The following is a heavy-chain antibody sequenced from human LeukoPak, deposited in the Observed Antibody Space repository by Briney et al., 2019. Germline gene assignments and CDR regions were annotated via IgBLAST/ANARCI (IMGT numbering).Heavy chain of an antibody. J-gene: IGHJ4*02. D-gene: IGHD5-12*01. CDR3: ARGNSGYDLDY. Sequence: SETLSLTCTVSGGSISSYYWSWIRQPPGKGLEWIGYIYYSGSTNCNPSLKSRVTISVDTSKNQFSLKLSSVTAADTAVYYCARGNSGYDLDYWGQGTLVTVSS. CDR1: GGSISSYY. CDR2: IYYSGST. V-gene: IGHV4-59*01.